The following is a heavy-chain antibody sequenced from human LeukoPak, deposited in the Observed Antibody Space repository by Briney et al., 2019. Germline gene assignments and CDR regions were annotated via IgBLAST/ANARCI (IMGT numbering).Heavy chain of an antibody. D-gene: IGHD5-18*01. CDR2: ISGSGGST. Sequence: PGRSLRLSCAASGFTFSSYGMHWVRQAPGKGLEWVSAISGSGGSTYYADSVKGRFTISRDNSKNTLYLQMNSLRAEDTAVYYCAKVGGYSYGYDDAFDIWGQGAMVTVSS. CDR1: GFTFSSYG. V-gene: IGHV3-23*01. J-gene: IGHJ3*02. CDR3: AKVGGYSYGYDDAFDI.